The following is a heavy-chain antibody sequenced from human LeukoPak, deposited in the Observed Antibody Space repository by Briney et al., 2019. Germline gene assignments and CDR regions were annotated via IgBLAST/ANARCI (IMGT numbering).Heavy chain of an antibody. V-gene: IGHV5-10-1*01. D-gene: IGHD6-19*01. CDR2: IDPSESYS. CDR3: ARPAVAGTGDWSDP. CDR1: GFSFTSYL. J-gene: IGHJ5*02. Sequence: GESLKISFKGSGFSFTSYLVSWVRQMPGKGLEWMGIIDPSESYSNYRPSLKGHVTMSDDKPISTAYLQWSSLKAPDTAMYYCARPAVAGTGDWSDPWGQGTLVTVSS.